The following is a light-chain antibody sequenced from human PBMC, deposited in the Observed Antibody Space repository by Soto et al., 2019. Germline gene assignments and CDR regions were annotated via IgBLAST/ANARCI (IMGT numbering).Light chain of an antibody. J-gene: IGKJ1*01. CDR1: QSISSC. V-gene: IGKV1-39*01. CDR3: QQSYITPWT. CDR2: AAS. Sequence: DIQITQSPSSLSASPGDRVTITCRASQSISSCLSWDQQKPGKAPTLLIYAASTWQSGVPSRFFGSGSGTIFTLAISSLQPEDFATYYCQQSYITPWTFGQGTKVDI.